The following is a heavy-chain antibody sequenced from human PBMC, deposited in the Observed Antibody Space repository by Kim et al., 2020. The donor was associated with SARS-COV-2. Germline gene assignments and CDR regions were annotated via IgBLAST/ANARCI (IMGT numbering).Heavy chain of an antibody. J-gene: IGHJ6*02. CDR1: GFTFDDYA. D-gene: IGHD3-10*01. CDR2: ISGDGGST. Sequence: GGSLRLSCAASGFTFDDYAMHWVRQAPGKGLEWVSLISGDGGSTYYADSLKGRFTISRDNSKNSLYLQMNSLRTEDTALYYCAKDIGLLWFGELLLSPYYYGMDVWGQGTTVTVSS. V-gene: IGHV3-43*02. CDR3: AKDIGLLWFGELLLSPYYYGMDV.